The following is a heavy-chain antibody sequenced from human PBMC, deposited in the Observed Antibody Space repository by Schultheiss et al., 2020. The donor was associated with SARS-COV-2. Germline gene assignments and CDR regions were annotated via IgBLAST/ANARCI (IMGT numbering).Heavy chain of an antibody. Sequence: SQTLSLTCAISGDSVSSNSAAWNWIRQSPSRGLEWLGRTYYRSKLYSNYALSVKSRMIINPDTSKNQFSLQLNSVTPEDTAVYYCARGGGYDSRLDYWGQGTLVTVAS. CDR2: TYYRSKLYS. J-gene: IGHJ4*02. D-gene: IGHD5-12*01. V-gene: IGHV6-1*01. CDR1: GDSVSSNSAA. CDR3: ARGGGYDSRLDY.